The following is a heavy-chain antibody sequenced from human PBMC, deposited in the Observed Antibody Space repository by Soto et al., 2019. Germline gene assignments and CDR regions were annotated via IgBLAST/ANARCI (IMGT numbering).Heavy chain of an antibody. CDR3: ARDRVTTRLYYYYYMDV. CDR1: GFTFSSYW. V-gene: IGHV3-7*01. J-gene: IGHJ6*03. CDR2: IKQDGSEK. Sequence: EVQLVESGGGLVQPGGSLRLSCAASGFTFSSYWMSWVRQAPGKGLEWVANIKQDGSEKYYVDSVKGRFTISRDNAKNSRYLQMNSLRAEDTAVYYCARDRVTTRLYYYYYMDVWGKGTTVTVSS. D-gene: IGHD4-17*01.